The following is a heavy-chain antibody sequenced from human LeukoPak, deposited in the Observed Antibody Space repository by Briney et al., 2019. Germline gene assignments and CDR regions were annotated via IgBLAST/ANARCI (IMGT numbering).Heavy chain of an antibody. CDR2: IYHSGST. CDR3: ARDRFDDSSGYYYHYSYYMDV. D-gene: IGHD3-22*01. Sequence: SETLSLTCTVSGYSISSGYYWGWIRQPPGKGLEWIGSIYHSGSTYYNPSLKSRVTISVETSKNQFSLKVSSVTAADTAIYYCARDRFDDSSGYYYHYSYYMDVWGKGTTVTVSS. V-gene: IGHV4-38-2*02. J-gene: IGHJ6*03. CDR1: GYSISSGYY.